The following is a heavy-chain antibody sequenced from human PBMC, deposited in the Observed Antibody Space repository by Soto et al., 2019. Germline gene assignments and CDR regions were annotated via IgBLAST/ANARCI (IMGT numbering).Heavy chain of an antibody. CDR1: GYTFTSYY. J-gene: IGHJ4*02. CDR2: ISAYIGNT. D-gene: IGHD3-22*01. CDR3: ASGYYDSSGYYYSY. Sequence: ASVKVSCKASGYTFTSYYMHWVRQAPGQGLEWMGRISAYIGNTNYAQKLQDRVTMTTDTSTSTAYMELRSLRSDDTAVYYCASGYYDSSGYYYSYWGQGTLVNVSS. V-gene: IGHV1-18*04.